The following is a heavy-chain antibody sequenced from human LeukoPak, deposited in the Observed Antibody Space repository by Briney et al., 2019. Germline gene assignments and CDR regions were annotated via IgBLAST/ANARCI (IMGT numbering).Heavy chain of an antibody. D-gene: IGHD3-10*01. V-gene: IGHV3-23*01. CDR2: LTSSGGST. CDR3: AKVTWFGELLYKGYFDY. Sequence: PGGSLRLSCAASGLTFNNYAMSWVRQAPGKGLEWVSALTSSGGSTYYADSVKGRFTISRDNSKNTLYLQMNSLRAEDTAVYYCAKVTWFGELLYKGYFDYWGQGTLVTVSS. CDR1: GLTFNNYA. J-gene: IGHJ4*02.